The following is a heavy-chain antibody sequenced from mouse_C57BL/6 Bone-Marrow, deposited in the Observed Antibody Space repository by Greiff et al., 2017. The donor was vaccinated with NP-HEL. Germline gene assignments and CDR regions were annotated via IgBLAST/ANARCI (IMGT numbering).Heavy chain of an antibody. D-gene: IGHD2-5*01. J-gene: IGHJ4*01. CDR1: GYTFTSYW. V-gene: IGHV1-74*01. Sequence: VQLQQPGAELVKPGASVKVSCKASGYTFTSYWMHWVKQRPGQGLEWIGRIHPSDSDTNYNQKFKGKATLTVDKSSSTAYMQLSSLTSEDSAVYYCARRDYSNYVLYAMDYWGQGTSVTVSS. CDR2: IHPSDSDT. CDR3: ARRDYSNYVLYAMDY.